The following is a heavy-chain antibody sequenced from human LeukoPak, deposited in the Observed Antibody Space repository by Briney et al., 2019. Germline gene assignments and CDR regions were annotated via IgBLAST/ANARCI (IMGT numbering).Heavy chain of an antibody. D-gene: IGHD3-22*01. CDR3: AKVSRYYDSSGYPDY. V-gene: IGHV3-30*04. CDR1: GFSFTSYA. Sequence: PGRSLRLSCAASGFSFTSYAMHWVRQAPGKGLECVAVISYDGGNKYYADSVKGRFIISRDNSKKTLYLQMNSLRAEDTAVYYCAKVSRYYDSSGYPDYWGQGTLVTVSS. CDR2: ISYDGGNK. J-gene: IGHJ4*02.